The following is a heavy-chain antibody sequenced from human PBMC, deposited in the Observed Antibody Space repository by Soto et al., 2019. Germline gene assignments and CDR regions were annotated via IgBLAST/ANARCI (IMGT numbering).Heavy chain of an antibody. J-gene: IGHJ4*02. CDR1: GFTFSSYG. D-gene: IGHD2-21*02. CDR3: AKDSRIVVVTAPYDY. CDR2: ISYDGSNK. Sequence: QVQLVESGGGVVQPGRSLRLSCAASGFTFSSYGMHWVRQAPGKGLEWVAVISYDGSNKYYADSVKGRFTISRDNSKNTLYLQMNSLRAEDTVVYYCAKDSRIVVVTAPYDYWGQGTLVTVSS. V-gene: IGHV3-30*18.